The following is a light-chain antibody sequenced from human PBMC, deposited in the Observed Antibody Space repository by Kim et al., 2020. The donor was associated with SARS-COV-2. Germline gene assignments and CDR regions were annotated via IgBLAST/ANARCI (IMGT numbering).Light chain of an antibody. Sequence: RFTISFSGISPNMGSNYVYWYQHLPGTAPKLLIYRNNQRPSGVPDRFSGSKSGTSASLAISGLRSEDEADYYCAAWDDSLSVGVFGGGTQLTVL. J-gene: IGLJ7*01. CDR1: SPNMGSNY. CDR2: RNN. V-gene: IGLV1-47*01. CDR3: AAWDDSLSVGV.